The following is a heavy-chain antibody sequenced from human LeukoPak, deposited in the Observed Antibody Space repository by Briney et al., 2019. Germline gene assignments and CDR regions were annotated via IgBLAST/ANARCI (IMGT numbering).Heavy chain of an antibody. CDR2: VFFTGTT. V-gene: IGHV4-39*01. CDR3: ARHEDALLFFDS. CDR1: GGPISGSGYY. J-gene: IGHJ4*02. Sequence: PSETLSLTCTVSGGPISGSGYYWGWIRQPPGKGLEWIASVFFTGTTYYTPSLKSRLTISVDTSKNQFSLQLSSVTAADTAVYYCARHEDALLFFDSWGQGTLVTVSS. D-gene: IGHD2-15*01.